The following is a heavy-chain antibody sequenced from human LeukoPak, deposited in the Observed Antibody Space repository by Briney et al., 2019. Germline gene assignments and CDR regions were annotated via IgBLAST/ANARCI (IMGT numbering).Heavy chain of an antibody. CDR2: INHSGST. CDR3: ARSRYGYNDKDY. J-gene: IGHJ4*02. Sequence: PSETLSLTCAVYGGSFSGYYWSWIRQPPGKGLEWIGEINHSGSTNYNPSLKSRVTISVDTSKNQFSLKLSSVTAADTAVYYCARSRYGYNDKDYWGQGTLVTVSS. CDR1: GGSFSGYY. V-gene: IGHV4-34*01. D-gene: IGHD5-24*01.